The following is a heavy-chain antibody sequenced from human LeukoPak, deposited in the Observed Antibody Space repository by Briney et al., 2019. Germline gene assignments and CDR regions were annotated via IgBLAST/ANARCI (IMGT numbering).Heavy chain of an antibody. J-gene: IGHJ5*02. Sequence: SVKVSCKASGGTFSSYAISWVRQAPGQGLEWMGRIIPILGIANYAQKFQGRVTITADKSTGTAYMELSSLRSEDTAVYYCARDSTAVAGLLQDWFDPWGQGTLVTVS. V-gene: IGHV1-69*04. D-gene: IGHD6-19*01. CDR1: GGTFSSYA. CDR3: ARDSTAVAGLLQDWFDP. CDR2: IIPILGIA.